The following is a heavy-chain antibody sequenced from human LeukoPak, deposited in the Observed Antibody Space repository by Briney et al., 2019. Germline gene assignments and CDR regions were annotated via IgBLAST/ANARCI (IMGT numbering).Heavy chain of an antibody. J-gene: IGHJ3*02. Sequence: SETLSLTCTVSGGSISTSNYYWGWIRQPPGKGLEWIGNIFYSGSTYYSPSLKSRVTISLDTSRNQFSLKLNSVTAADTAVYYCAKSNGYGLADIWGQGTMVTVSS. CDR1: GGSISTSNYY. D-gene: IGHD6-13*01. CDR3: AKSNGYGLADI. CDR2: IFYSGST. V-gene: IGHV4-39*07.